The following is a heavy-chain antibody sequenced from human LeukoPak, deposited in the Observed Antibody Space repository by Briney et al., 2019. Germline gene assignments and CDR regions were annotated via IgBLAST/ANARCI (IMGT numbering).Heavy chain of an antibody. J-gene: IGHJ4*02. Sequence: GGSLRLSCAASGSTFSSYAMSWVRQAPGKGLEWVSAISGSGGSTYYADSVKGRFTISRDNSKNTLYLQMNSLRAEDTAVYYCAKSDLTYCGGDCSTGFDYWGQGTLVTVSS. CDR2: ISGSGGST. CDR1: GSTFSSYA. D-gene: IGHD2-21*02. V-gene: IGHV3-23*01. CDR3: AKSDLTYCGGDCSTGFDY.